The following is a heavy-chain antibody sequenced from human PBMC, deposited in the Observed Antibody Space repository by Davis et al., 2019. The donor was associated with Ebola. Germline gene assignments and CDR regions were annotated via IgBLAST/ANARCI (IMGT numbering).Heavy chain of an antibody. Sequence: LSCTVAGGSVSSDVYSWNWIRQSPGKGLEWIGFVYNRETTNYNPSLNSRVSISKDTSKNQFSRKLSSVSAADTAVYYCAALFSGSYLAYVDVWGKGTTVTVS. CDR1: GGSVSSDVYS. CDR2: VYNRETT. CDR3: AALFSGSYLAYVDV. J-gene: IGHJ6*03. V-gene: IGHV4-61*08. D-gene: IGHD1-26*01.